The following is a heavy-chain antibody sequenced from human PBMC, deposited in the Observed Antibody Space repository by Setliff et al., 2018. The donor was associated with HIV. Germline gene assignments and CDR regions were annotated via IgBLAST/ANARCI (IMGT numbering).Heavy chain of an antibody. Sequence: GASVKVSCKPSGYTFTAYGLRWVRQAPGQGLEWMGWISTYSDETSYAQKFQGRVTMTRDTSTSTVYMEVSSLRSNDTAVYYCARDRKDRSGWYGYFEYWGQGTLVTVSS. CDR1: GYTFTAYG. D-gene: IGHD6-19*01. J-gene: IGHJ4*02. CDR2: ISTYSDET. CDR3: ARDRKDRSGWYGYFEY. V-gene: IGHV1-18*01.